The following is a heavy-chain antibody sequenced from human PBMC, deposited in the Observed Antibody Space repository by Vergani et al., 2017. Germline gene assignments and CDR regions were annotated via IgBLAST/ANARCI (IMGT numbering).Heavy chain of an antibody. CDR3: ARATDDYGDY. CDR1: GFTLNTYG. J-gene: IGHJ4*02. CDR2: IRYDGSSE. V-gene: IGHV3-30*02. Sequence: QVQILQSGGGVVQPGGSLRLSCTLSGFTLNTYGIHWVRQAPGKGLEWVSFIRYDGSSEYYGDSVKGRFTISRDNAKNSLYLQMNSLRAEDTAVYYCARATDDYGDYWGQGTLVTVSS.